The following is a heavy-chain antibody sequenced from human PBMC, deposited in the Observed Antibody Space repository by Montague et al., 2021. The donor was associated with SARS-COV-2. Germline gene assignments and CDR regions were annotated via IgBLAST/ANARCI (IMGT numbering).Heavy chain of an antibody. CDR3: ARDFDY. CDR1: GGSISSYY. V-gene: IGHV4-59*13. CDR2: MYYSGST. Sequence: SETLSLTPTVSGGSISSYYWSWIRQPPGKGLEWIGYMYYSGSTNYNPSLKSRVTLSVDTSKNQFSLKLSSVTAADTAVYYCARDFDYWGQGTLVTVSS. J-gene: IGHJ4*02.